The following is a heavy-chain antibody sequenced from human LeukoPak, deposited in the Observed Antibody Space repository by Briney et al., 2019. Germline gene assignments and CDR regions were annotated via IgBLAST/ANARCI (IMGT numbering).Heavy chain of an antibody. CDR3: ARDGGRNSGYGIRGNWFDP. V-gene: IGHV1-69*05. D-gene: IGHD5-12*01. Sequence: ASVKVSCKASGGTFSSYAISWVRQAPGQGLEWMGRIIPIFGTANYAQKFQGRVTITTDESTSTAYMELSSLRSEDTAVYYCARDGGRNSGYGIRGNWFDPWGQGTLVTVSS. J-gene: IGHJ5*02. CDR2: IIPIFGTA. CDR1: GGTFSSYA.